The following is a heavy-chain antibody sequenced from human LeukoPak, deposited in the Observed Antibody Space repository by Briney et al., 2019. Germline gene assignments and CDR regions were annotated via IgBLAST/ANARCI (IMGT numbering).Heavy chain of an antibody. Sequence: ASVKVSCKVSGYTLTELSMHWLRQAPGKGLEWMGGFDPEDGETIYAQKFQGRVTMTEDTSTDTAYMELSSLRSEDTAVYYCATARRDIVVVPAAETYFDYWGQGTLVTVSS. D-gene: IGHD2-2*01. CDR1: GYTLTELS. CDR3: ATARRDIVVVPAAETYFDY. V-gene: IGHV1-24*01. CDR2: FDPEDGET. J-gene: IGHJ4*02.